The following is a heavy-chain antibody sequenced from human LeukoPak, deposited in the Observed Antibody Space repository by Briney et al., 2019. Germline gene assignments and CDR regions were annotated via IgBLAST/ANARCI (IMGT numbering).Heavy chain of an antibody. CDR2: INPNSGGT. J-gene: IGHJ4*02. CDR3: ARESSIAAAAYDY. CDR1: GCTFTGYY. D-gene: IGHD6-13*01. V-gene: IGHV1-2*02. Sequence: ASVKVSCKASGCTFTGYYMHWVRQAPGQGLEWMGWINPNSGGTNYAQKFQGRVTMTRDTSISTAYMELSRLRSDDTAVYYCARESSIAAAAYDYWGQGTLVTVSS.